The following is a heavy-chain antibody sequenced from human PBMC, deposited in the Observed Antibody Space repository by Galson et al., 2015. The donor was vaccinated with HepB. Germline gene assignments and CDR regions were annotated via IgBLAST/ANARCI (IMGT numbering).Heavy chain of an antibody. CDR2: ISDKDETK. J-gene: IGHJ4*02. CDR1: GFTVRDYA. Sequence: SLRLSCAASGFTVRDYAMSWVRQAPGKGLEWVSGISDKDETKYYADSVKGRFTISRDISKNTLYLQMNSLRAEDTAIYHCAKQRGWRVDYEYYFDYWGQGTLVTVSS. D-gene: IGHD4-17*01. CDR3: AKQRGWRVDYEYYFDY. V-gene: IGHV3-23*01.